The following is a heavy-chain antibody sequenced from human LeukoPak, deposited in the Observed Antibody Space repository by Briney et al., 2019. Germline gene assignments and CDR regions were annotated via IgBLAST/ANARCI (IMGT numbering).Heavy chain of an antibody. Sequence: GGSLRLSCAASGFSFSNYGMHWVRQAPGKGLEWVAFDGSNKYYADSVKGRFSISRDNSKNTLYLQMNSLRVEDTALYYCAKVGGDLTGEFHPGDFWGQGTLSPSPQ. CDR3: AKVGGDLTGEFHPGDF. CDR2: DGSNK. V-gene: IGHV3-30*02. D-gene: IGHD7-27*01. CDR1: GFSFSNYG. J-gene: IGHJ4*02.